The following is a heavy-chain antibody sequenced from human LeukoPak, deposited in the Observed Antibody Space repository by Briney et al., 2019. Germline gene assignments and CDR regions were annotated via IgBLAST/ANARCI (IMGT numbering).Heavy chain of an antibody. CDR3: ARDLLLWFGELFWDGGDY. CDR2: ISGSGGST. D-gene: IGHD3-10*01. Sequence: HTGGSLRLSCAASGFTFSSYAMSWVRQAPGKGLEWVSTISGSGGSTHYADSVKGRFTISRDNAKNSLYLQMNSLRAEDTAVYYCARDLLLWFGELFWDGGDYWGQGTLVTVSS. V-gene: IGHV3-23*01. J-gene: IGHJ4*02. CDR1: GFTFSSYA.